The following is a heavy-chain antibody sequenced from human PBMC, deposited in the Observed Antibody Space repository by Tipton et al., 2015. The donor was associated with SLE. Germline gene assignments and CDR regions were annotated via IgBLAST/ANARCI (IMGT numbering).Heavy chain of an antibody. J-gene: IGHJ3*02. Sequence: TLSLTCTVSGGSISSGSYYWSWIRQPAGKGLEWIGRIYTSGSTNYNPSLKGRVTISVDTSKNQFSLKLSSVTAADTAVYYCAGVSRDAFEIWGQGTMVTVSS. D-gene: IGHD5/OR15-5a*01. CDR1: GGSISSGSYY. V-gene: IGHV4-61*02. CDR2: IYTSGST. CDR3: AGVSRDAFEI.